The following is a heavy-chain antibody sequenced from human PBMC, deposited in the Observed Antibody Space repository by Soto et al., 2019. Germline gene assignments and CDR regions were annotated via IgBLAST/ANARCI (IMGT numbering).Heavy chain of an antibody. D-gene: IGHD3-16*01. CDR3: ARVGPMISVDY. CDR1: GGSISRGDYY. CDR2: IYYSGST. Sequence: SETLSLTCTVSGGSISRGDYYWSWLRQPPGKGLEWIGYIYYSGSTYYNPSLKSRVTISVDTSKNQFSLKLSSVTAADTAVYYCARVGPMISVDYWGQGTLVTVSS. J-gene: IGHJ4*02. V-gene: IGHV4-30-4*01.